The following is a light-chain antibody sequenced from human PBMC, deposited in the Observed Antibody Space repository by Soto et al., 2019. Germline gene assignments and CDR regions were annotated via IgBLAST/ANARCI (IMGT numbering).Light chain of an antibody. CDR3: QQRSNWPLGT. Sequence: EIVLTQSPATLSLSPCERATLSCKTSQSVGTSLAWWQQKPGQPPRLLLSDASDRATAIPAKFSGGGSGTDFNITLSSLDPEDSAVYYCQQRSNWPLGTFGQGTKVDI. CDR1: QSVGTS. J-gene: IGKJ1*01. CDR2: DAS. V-gene: IGKV3-11*01.